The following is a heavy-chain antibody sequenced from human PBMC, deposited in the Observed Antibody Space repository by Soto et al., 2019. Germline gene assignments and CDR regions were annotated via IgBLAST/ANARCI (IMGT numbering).Heavy chain of an antibody. CDR3: EISPWSGYVYDH. J-gene: IGHJ5*02. V-gene: IGHV3-74*01. CDR1: GFTFTTHW. D-gene: IGHD3-3*01. Sequence: EVHLVESGGGLVQPGGSLRLSCVASGFTFTTHWMHWVRQVPGKGLVWVSRINTDGSTRNYADSVEGRFTISRDNAKNALYLERNGMIAKDTAVYYCEISPWSGYVYDHWGQGTLVTVSS. CDR2: INTDGSTR.